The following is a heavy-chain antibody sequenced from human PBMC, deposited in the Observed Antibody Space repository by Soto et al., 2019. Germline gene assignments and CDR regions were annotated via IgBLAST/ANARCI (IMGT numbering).Heavy chain of an antibody. CDR3: ARHSREEPHYYDSSGYGPGPIDY. CDR1: GGSISSSSYY. V-gene: IGHV4-39*01. D-gene: IGHD3-22*01. J-gene: IGHJ4*02. CDR2: IYYSGST. Sequence: SETLSLTCTVSGGSISSSSYYWGWIRQPPGKGLEWIGSIYYSGSTYYNPSLKSRVTISVDTSKNQFSLKLSSVTAADTAVYYCARHSREEPHYYDSSGYGPGPIDYCGQGTLVTVSS.